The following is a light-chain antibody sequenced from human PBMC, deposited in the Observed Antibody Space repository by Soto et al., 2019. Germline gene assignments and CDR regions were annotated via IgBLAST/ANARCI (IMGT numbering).Light chain of an antibody. V-gene: IGLV2-14*01. J-gene: IGLJ1*01. CDR2: EVN. CDR3: SSYTSSSTLGV. Sequence: QSALTQPASVSGSPGQSITISCTGTSSDVGGYNYVSWYQQHAGKAPKLMIYEVNNRPSGVSNRFSGSKSGNTASLTISGLQAEYEADYYCSSYTSSSTLGVFGTGTKLTVL. CDR1: SSDVGGYNY.